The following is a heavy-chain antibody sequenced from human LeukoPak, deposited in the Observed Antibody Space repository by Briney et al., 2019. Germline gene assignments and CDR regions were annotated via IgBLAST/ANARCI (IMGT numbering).Heavy chain of an antibody. CDR2: IFGSGGSA. V-gene: IGHV3-23*01. J-gene: IGHJ4*02. CDR1: GFTFGSYA. CDR3: GKTTTGYSSGQKPAWPVDY. D-gene: IGHD6-19*01. Sequence: GGSLRRSCEASGFTFGSYAMYWVRQAPGKGLEWVAGIFGSGGSAHYADSAKGRFTISRDNSKNTVYLQINSLRAEDTAVYYCGKTTTGYSSGQKPAWPVDYWGQGTLVTVSS.